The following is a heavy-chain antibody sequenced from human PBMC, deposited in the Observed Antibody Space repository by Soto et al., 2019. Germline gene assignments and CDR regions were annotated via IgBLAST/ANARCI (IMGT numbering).Heavy chain of an antibody. CDR2: INAGNGNT. CDR3: ERVSGLGAGFSFDP. CDR1: GFTFIRYG. Sequence: QVRLVQSGAEVKKPGASVKISCKASGFTFIRYGIHWVRQAPGQRLEWMGWINAGNGNTKYSQKFQDRVSITRDTSATTVYMELSSLTSEDTALYYCERVSGLGAGFSFDPWGQGSLITVSS. D-gene: IGHD6-13*01. V-gene: IGHV1-3*01. J-gene: IGHJ5*02.